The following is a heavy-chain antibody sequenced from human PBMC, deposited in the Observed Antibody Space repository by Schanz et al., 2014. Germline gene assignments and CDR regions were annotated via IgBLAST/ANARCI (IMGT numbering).Heavy chain of an antibody. CDR1: GFTFSSYA. J-gene: IGHJ4*02. V-gene: IGHV3-23*04. CDR3: VRAGYETTGYYHLESWVGDYFDS. D-gene: IGHD3-22*01. CDR2: IRGSGGGT. Sequence: VQLVESGGGVVQPGGSLRLSCAASGFTFSSYAMSWVRQPPGKGLEWVSSIRGSGGGTDYADSVKGRFTISRDNSKNMVYLQMNSLRAEDTAVYYCVRAGYETTGYYHLESWVGDYFDSWGQGALVTVSS.